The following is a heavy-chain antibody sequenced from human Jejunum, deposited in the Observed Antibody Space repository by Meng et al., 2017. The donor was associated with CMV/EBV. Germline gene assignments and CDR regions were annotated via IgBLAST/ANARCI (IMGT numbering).Heavy chain of an antibody. V-gene: IGHV1-69*05. CDR1: VGTFSSYV. D-gene: IGHD5-24*01. CDR2: IIPLFGTT. Sequence: VGTFSSYVISWVRQAPGQGLEWMGRIIPLFGTTRYAQKFQGRVTITTDESKSTAYMELTTLRSEDTAIYYCARGSVGVLEMAGLDYWGQGTRVTVSS. CDR3: ARGSVGVLEMAGLDY. J-gene: IGHJ4*02.